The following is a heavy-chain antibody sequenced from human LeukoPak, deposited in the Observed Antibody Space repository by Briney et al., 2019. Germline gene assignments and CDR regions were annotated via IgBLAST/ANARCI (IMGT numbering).Heavy chain of an antibody. J-gene: IGHJ4*02. CDR1: GGSISNYY. D-gene: IGHD3-16*01. CDR3: ARGGGTAALYHFDY. V-gene: IGHV4-4*07. Sequence: SETLSLTCTVSGGSISNYYWSWIRQPAGKGLEWIGHMYTSGSTNYNPSLKSRVAMSVDTSKSQFSLKLSSVTAADTAVYYCARGGGTAALYHFDYWGQGTLVAVSS. CDR2: MYTSGST.